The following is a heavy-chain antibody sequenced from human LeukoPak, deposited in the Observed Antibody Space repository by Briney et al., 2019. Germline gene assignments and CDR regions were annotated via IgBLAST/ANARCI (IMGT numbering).Heavy chain of an antibody. D-gene: IGHD3-10*01. J-gene: IGHJ4*02. V-gene: IGHV3-23*01. CDR1: GFTFSTYA. CDR2: IGAIGVNT. Sequence: PGGSLRLSCTASGFTFSTYAMGWARQAPGKGLEWVSGIGAIGVNTFYADSAKGRFTISRDNSKNTLYLQMNSLRAEDTAVYYCAKDLQWFGELSSVDYWGQGTLVTVSS. CDR3: AKDLQWFGELSSVDY.